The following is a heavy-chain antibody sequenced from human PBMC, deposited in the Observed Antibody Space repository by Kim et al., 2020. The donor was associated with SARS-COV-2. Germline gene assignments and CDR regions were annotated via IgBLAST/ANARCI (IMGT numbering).Heavy chain of an antibody. Sequence: GGSLRLSCAASGFSFSSYAMSWVRQAPGKWLEWVSSIIASGGSTAYADSVKGRVSISRDNSKNTLHLQINSLRDEDSAVYYCAKVRSGSWFSDYWGQGPLVTVSA. V-gene: IGHV3-23*01. J-gene: IGHJ4*02. D-gene: IGHD6-13*01. CDR2: IIASGGST. CDR1: GFSFSSYA. CDR3: AKVRSGSWFSDY.